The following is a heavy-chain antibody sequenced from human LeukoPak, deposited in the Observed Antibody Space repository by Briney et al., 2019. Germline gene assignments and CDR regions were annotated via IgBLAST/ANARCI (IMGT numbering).Heavy chain of an antibody. CDR3: ARGAGRSGSDN. V-gene: IGHV3-11*01. D-gene: IGHD5-12*01. CDR2: ISRSGSDI. Sequence: GGSLRLSCAASGFSFIDHYMTWVRQAPGKGLEWLSYISRSGSDIDYAGSVKGRFTISRDNAKNSLYLQMNSLRAEDTAVYYCARGAGRSGSDNWGQRTLVTVSS. J-gene: IGHJ4*02. CDR1: GFSFIDHY.